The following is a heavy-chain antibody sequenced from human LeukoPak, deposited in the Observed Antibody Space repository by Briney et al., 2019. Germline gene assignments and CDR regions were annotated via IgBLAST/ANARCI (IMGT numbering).Heavy chain of an antibody. CDR2: INHSGST. V-gene: IGHV4-34*01. CDR1: GGSFSGYY. J-gene: IGHJ4*02. Sequence: PSETLSLTCAVYGGSFSGYYWSWIRQPPGKGLEWIGGINHSGSTNYNPSLKSRVTISVDTSKNQFSLKLSSVTAADTAVCYCARGLRYFDWNLGPRPNYFDYWGQGTLVTVSS. D-gene: IGHD3-9*01. CDR3: ARGLRYFDWNLGPRPNYFDY.